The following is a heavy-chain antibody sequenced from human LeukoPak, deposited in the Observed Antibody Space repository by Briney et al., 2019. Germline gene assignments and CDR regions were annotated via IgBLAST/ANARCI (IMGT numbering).Heavy chain of an antibody. Sequence: ASVKVSCKASGYTFTSYDINWVRQATGQGLEWMGWMNPNSGNTGYAQKFQGRVTMTRDTSISTAYMELSRLRSDDTAVYYCARPRGYSGYDANYWGQGTLVTVSS. D-gene: IGHD5-12*01. V-gene: IGHV1-8*01. CDR2: MNPNSGNT. CDR1: GYTFTSYD. J-gene: IGHJ4*02. CDR3: ARPRGYSGYDANY.